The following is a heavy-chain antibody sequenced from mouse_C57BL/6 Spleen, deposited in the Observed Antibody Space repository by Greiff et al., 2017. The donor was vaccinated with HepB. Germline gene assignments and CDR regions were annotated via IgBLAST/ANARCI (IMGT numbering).Heavy chain of an antibody. V-gene: IGHV3-6*01. J-gene: IGHJ2*01. D-gene: IGHD1-1*01. CDR3: ARYYGSRDYFDY. Sequence: EVKVEESGPGLVKPSQSLSLTCSVTGYSITSGYYWNWIRQFPGNKLEWMGYISYDGSNNYNPSLKNRISITRDTSKNQFFLKLNSVTTEDTATYYCARYYGSRDYFDYWGQGTTLTVSS. CDR2: ISYDGSN. CDR1: GYSITSGYY.